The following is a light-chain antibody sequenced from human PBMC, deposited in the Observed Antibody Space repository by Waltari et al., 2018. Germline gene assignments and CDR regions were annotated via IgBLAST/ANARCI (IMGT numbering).Light chain of an antibody. Sequence: EIVLTQSPATLSLSPGDTATLSCRASQSVGSYLAWYQQKPGQPPRLLIYDASNRATGVPARCRGSGSGTDFTLTISSLEAEVIAVYNSQQVSTWAPNAFGQGARQDNK. CDR3: QQVSTWAPNA. CDR1: QSVGSY. V-gene: IGKV3-11*01. J-gene: IGKJ2*01. CDR2: DAS.